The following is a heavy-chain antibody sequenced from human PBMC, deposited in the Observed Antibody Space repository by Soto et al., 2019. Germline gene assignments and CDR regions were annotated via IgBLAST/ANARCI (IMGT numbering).Heavy chain of an antibody. CDR3: ARVPDR. Sequence: LPQTLPLTTAVSAGLLIRGCYSWSWIRQPPGKGLEWIGYIYHSGSTYYNPSLKSRVTISVDRSKNQFSLKLSSVTAADTAVYYCARVPDRWGQGTLVTVS. J-gene: IGHJ5*02. CDR2: IYHSGST. CDR1: AGLLIRGCYS. D-gene: IGHD2-2*01. V-gene: IGHV4-30-2*01.